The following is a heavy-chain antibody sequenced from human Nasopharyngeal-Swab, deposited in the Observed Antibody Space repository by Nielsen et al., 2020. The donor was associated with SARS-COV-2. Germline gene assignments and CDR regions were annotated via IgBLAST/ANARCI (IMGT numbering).Heavy chain of an antibody. D-gene: IGHD3-22*01. J-gene: IGHJ4*02. CDR1: GFTLNRYT. V-gene: IGHV3-30-3*01. CDR2: ISYDGSNK. CDR3: ASTPLDSSGYYYAFHY. Sequence: GGSLRLSRAASGFTLNRYTMHWVRQAPGKGLEWVAVISYDGSNKYCADSVKGRFTISRDISKNTLYLQMNSLRAEDTAVFYCASTPLDSSGYYYAFHYWGRGTLVTVSS.